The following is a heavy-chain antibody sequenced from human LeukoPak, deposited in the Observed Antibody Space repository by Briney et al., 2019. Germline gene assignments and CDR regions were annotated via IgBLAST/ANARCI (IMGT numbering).Heavy chain of an antibody. CDR2: ISGSGGTT. CDR1: GFTFSGYD. J-gene: IGHJ4*02. Sequence: GGSLRLSCAASGFTFSGYDMNWVRQAPGKGLEWVSYISGSGGTTYYADSMKGRLTMSRDNAKNSLYLQMSGLRAEDTAVYYCARVSSGSYYIVDYWGQGTLATVSS. CDR3: ARVSSGSYYIVDY. V-gene: IGHV3-48*03. D-gene: IGHD1-26*01.